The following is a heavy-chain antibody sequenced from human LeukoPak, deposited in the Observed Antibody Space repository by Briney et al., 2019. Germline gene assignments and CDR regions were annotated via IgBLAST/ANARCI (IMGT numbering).Heavy chain of an antibody. D-gene: IGHD6-13*01. Sequence: GGSLRLSCAASGFTFDDYAMHWVRQAPGKGLEWVSGISWNSGSIGYADSVKGRFTISRDNAKNSLYLQMNSLRAEDTALYYCAKRSGIAAAGTDYWGQGTLVTVSS. CDR1: GFTFDDYA. V-gene: IGHV3-9*01. J-gene: IGHJ4*02. CDR3: AKRSGIAAAGTDY. CDR2: ISWNSGSI.